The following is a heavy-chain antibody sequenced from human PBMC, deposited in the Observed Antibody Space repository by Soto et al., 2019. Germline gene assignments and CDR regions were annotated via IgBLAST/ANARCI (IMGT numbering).Heavy chain of an antibody. CDR2: ISIGGRSI. CDR1: GFTFRNYN. J-gene: IGHJ6*02. V-gene: IGHV3-48*01. CDR3: AKGPAIVLVPAAMNYYYGMDV. D-gene: IGHD2-2*01. Sequence: GGSLRLSCVCAASGFTFRNYNMNWVRQVPGKGLEWVAHISIGGRSINYADPVKGRFTIPRDNSKNTLDLQMNSLRAEDTAVYYCAKGPAIVLVPAAMNYYYGMDVWGQGTTVTVSS.